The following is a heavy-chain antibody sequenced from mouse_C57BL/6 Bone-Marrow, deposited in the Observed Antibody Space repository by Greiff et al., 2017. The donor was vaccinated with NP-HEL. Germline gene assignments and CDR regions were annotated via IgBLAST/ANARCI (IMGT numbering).Heavy chain of an antibody. V-gene: IGHV6-3*01. CDR3: ITPMDY. CDR1: GFTFSNYW. CDR2: IRLKSDNYAT. Sequence: EVQLKESGGGLVQPGGSMKLSCVASGFTFSNYWMNWVRQSPEKGLEWVAQIRLKSDNYATHYAESVKGRFTISRDDSKSSVYLQMNNLRAEDTGIYYCITPMDYWGQGTSVTVSS. J-gene: IGHJ4*01.